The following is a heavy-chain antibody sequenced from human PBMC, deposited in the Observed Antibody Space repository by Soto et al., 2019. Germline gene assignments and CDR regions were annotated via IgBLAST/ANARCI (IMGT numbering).Heavy chain of an antibody. Sequence: ASVKVSCKASGYTFTSYAMHWVRQAPGQRLEWMGWINAGNGNTKYSQKFQGRVTITRDTSASTAYMELSSLRSENTAVYYCARDFLRGIYSSSWYRSPSPYYLDYWGQGTLVTVAS. CDR2: INAGNGNT. CDR1: GYTFTSYA. J-gene: IGHJ4*02. CDR3: ARDFLRGIYSSSWYRSPSPYYLDY. D-gene: IGHD6-13*01. V-gene: IGHV1-3*01.